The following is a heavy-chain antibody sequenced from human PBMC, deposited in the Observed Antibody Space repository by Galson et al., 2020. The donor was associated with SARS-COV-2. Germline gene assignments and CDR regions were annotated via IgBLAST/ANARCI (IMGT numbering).Heavy chain of an antibody. CDR2: ISWNSGSI. CDR3: AKFQDEYYYGSGSSDY. D-gene: IGHD3-10*01. J-gene: IGHJ4*02. V-gene: IGHV3-9*01. CDR1: GFTFDDYA. Sequence: GGSLRLSCAASGFTFDDYAMHWVRQAPGKGLEWVSGISWNSGSIGYADSVKGRFTISRDNAKNSLYLQMNSLRAEDTALYYCAKFQDEYYYGSGSSDYWGQGTLVTVSS.